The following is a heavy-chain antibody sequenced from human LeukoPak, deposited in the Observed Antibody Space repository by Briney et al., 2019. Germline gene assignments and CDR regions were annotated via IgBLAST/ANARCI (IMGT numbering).Heavy chain of an antibody. J-gene: IGHJ5*02. Sequence: GASVKVSCKASGYTFTGYYMHWVRQAPGQGLEWMGWINPNSGGTNYAQKFQGRVTMTRDTSISTAYMELSRLRSDDTAVYYCARDRMSSSSGFRGYNWFDPWGQGTLVTVSS. CDR1: GYTFTGYY. V-gene: IGHV1-2*02. D-gene: IGHD6-13*01. CDR2: INPNSGGT. CDR3: ARDRMSSSSGFRGYNWFDP.